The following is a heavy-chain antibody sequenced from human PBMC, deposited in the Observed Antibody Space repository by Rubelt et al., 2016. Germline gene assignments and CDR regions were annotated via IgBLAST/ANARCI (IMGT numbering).Heavy chain of an antibody. CDR2: ISSSSSTI. Sequence: EVQLVESGGGLVQPGGSLRLSCGASGFSFRTYSMNWVRQAPGKGLEWVSYISSSSSTIYYADSVKGRFTISRENAKNSLYLQMNSLRAADTAVYYGARVAGRGYYIDYWGQGILVTVSS. CDR1: GFSFRTYS. V-gene: IGHV3-48*04. D-gene: IGHD3-22*01. J-gene: IGHJ4*02. CDR3: ARVAGRGYYIDY.